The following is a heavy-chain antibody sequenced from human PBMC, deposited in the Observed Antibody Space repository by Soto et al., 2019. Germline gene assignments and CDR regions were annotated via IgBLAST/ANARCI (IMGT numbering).Heavy chain of an antibody. CDR1: GNTFTSYD. J-gene: IGHJ4*02. D-gene: IGHD3-10*01. CDR3: ARGRASESYYLLDY. CDR2: INPNSGNI. Sequence: ASVKVSCKSSGNTFTSYDINWVRQATGHGLEWMGWINPNSGNIGYAQKFQGRVTMTRDTAIRTAYMEVSRLRSDDTAVYYCARGRASESYYLLDYWGQGTLVTVYS. V-gene: IGHV1-8*01.